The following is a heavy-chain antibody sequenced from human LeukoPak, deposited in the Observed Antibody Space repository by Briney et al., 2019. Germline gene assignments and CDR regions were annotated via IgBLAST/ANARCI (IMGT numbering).Heavy chain of an antibody. Sequence: SETLSLTCTVSRGSISTYYWNWVRQPPGKGLEWIGYIYYTGTTDYNPSLKSRVTMSVDTSKNQFSLKLSSVTTADTAVYYCARDWAGDGYYHAFDVWGQGTMVTVS. CDR3: ARDWAGDGYYHAFDV. CDR2: IYYTGTT. CDR1: RGSISTYY. D-gene: IGHD3-22*01. V-gene: IGHV4-59*01. J-gene: IGHJ3*01.